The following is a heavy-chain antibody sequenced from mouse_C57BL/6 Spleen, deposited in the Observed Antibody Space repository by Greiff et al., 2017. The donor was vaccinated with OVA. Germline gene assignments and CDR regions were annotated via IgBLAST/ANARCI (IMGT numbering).Heavy chain of an antibody. Sequence: QVQLKQSGPELVKPGASVKISCKASGYAFSSSWMNWVKQRPGKGLEWIGRIYPGDGDTNYNRKFKGKATLTADKSSSTAYMQLSSLTSEDSAVYFCARYEDYFYAMDYWGQGTSVTVSS. J-gene: IGHJ4*01. CDR3: ARYEDYFYAMDY. V-gene: IGHV1-82*01. CDR2: IYPGDGDT. CDR1: GYAFSSSW. D-gene: IGHD1-1*01.